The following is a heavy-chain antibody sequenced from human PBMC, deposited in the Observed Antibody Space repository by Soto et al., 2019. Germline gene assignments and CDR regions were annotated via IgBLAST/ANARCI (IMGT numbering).Heavy chain of an antibody. Sequence: PSETLSLTCAVSGGSISSGGYSWSCIRQPPGKGLEWIGYIYHIGSIYYNPSLKSRVTISVDRSKNQFSLKLSFVFAADLAVYYCAREVDTAINYLDYWGQGTLVTVSS. V-gene: IGHV4-30-2*01. J-gene: IGHJ4*02. CDR3: AREVDTAINYLDY. CDR1: GGSISSGGYS. D-gene: IGHD5-18*01. CDR2: IYHIGSI.